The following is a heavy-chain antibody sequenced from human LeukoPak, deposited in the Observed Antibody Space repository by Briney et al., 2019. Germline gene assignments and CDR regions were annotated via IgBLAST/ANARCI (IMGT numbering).Heavy chain of an antibody. CDR3: ARDSYSNYEDYYYYYMDV. CDR1: GFTFSSYI. J-gene: IGHJ6*03. Sequence: GGSLRLSCAASGFTFSSYIMSWVRQAPGKGLEGVSSISSSSSYIYYADSVKGRFTISRDNAKNSLYLQMNSLRAEDTAVYYCARDSYSNYEDYYYYYMDVWGKGTTVTVSS. D-gene: IGHD4-11*01. CDR2: ISSSSSYI. V-gene: IGHV3-21*01.